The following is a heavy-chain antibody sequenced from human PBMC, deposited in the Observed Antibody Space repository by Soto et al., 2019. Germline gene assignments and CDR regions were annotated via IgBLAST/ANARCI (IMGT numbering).Heavy chain of an antibody. V-gene: IGHV3-23*01. CDR1: GFTFSSYA. J-gene: IGHJ3*02. CDR3: AKGYCSGGSCYSGIDAFDI. CDR2: ISGSGGST. D-gene: IGHD2-15*01. Sequence: GGSLRLSCAASGFTFSSYAMSWVRQAPGKGLEWVSAISGSGGSTYYADSVKGRFTISRDNSKNTLYLQMNSLRAEDTAVYYCAKGYCSGGSCYSGIDAFDIWGQGTMVTVSS.